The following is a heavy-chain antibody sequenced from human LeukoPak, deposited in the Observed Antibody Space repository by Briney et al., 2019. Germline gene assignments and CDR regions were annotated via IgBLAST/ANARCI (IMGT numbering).Heavy chain of an antibody. Sequence: SETLSLTCTVSGGSISSYYWSWIRQPPGKELEWIGYIYYSGSTNYNPSLKSRVTISVDTSKNQFSLKLSSVTAADTAVYYCARSTDRYCSGGSCYPFYFDYWGQGTLVTVSS. CDR3: ARSTDRYCSGGSCYPFYFDY. CDR1: GGSISSYY. D-gene: IGHD2-15*01. V-gene: IGHV4-59*01. J-gene: IGHJ4*02. CDR2: IYYSGST.